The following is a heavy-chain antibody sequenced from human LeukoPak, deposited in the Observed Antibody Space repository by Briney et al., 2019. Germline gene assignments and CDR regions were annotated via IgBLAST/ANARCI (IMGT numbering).Heavy chain of an antibody. Sequence: ASVKVSCKASGGTFSSYAISWVRQAPGQGLEWMGGIIPIFGTANYAQKFQGRVTITADESTSTAYMELSSLRSEDTAVYYCARVVGYCSSTSCYTGGVFGYWGQGTLVTVSS. CDR1: GGTFSSYA. J-gene: IGHJ4*02. CDR3: ARVVGYCSSTSCYTGGVFGY. V-gene: IGHV1-69*13. D-gene: IGHD2-2*02. CDR2: IIPIFGTA.